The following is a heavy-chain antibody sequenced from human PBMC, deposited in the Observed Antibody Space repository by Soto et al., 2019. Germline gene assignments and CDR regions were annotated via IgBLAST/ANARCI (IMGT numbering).Heavy chain of an antibody. CDR3: ARSSGWRQVVGYKYGLDV. J-gene: IGHJ6*02. CDR2: ISGSGSFT. D-gene: IGHD5-18*01. CDR1: GFTVSDHY. V-gene: IGHV3-11*06. Sequence: QEYLVESGGGLVKPGGSLRLSCALSGFTVSDHYLTWIRQAPGRGLEWIAYISGSGSFTNYADSVKGLFIISRDIAQNSMYLQINSLRAEDTAVYYCARSSGWRQVVGYKYGLDVWGQGTAVTVSS.